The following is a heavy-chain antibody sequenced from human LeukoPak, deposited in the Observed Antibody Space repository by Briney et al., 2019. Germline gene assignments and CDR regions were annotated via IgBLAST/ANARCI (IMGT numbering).Heavy chain of an antibody. CDR3: ASARWDC. Sequence: PSETLSLTCTVSGYSISSGYYWGWIRQPPGKGLEWIGEIFHSGSTNYNPSLKSRVTISVDKSRNQFSLHLNSVTAADTAVYYCASARWDCWGQGTLVTVSS. D-gene: IGHD5-24*01. V-gene: IGHV4-38-2*02. J-gene: IGHJ4*02. CDR2: IFHSGST. CDR1: GYSISSGYY.